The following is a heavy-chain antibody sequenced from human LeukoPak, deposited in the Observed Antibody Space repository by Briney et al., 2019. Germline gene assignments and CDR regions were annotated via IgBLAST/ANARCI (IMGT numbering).Heavy chain of an antibody. CDR1: GFTFSSYW. V-gene: IGHV3-74*01. CDR3: ASAMKYYYYYMDV. Sequence: GGSLRLSCAASGFTFSSYWMHWVRPAPGKGLVWVSRINSDGSSTSYADSVKGRFTISRDNAKNTLYLQMNSLRAEDTAVYYCASAMKYYYYYMDVWGKGTTVTVSS. CDR2: INSDGSST. J-gene: IGHJ6*03. D-gene: IGHD2-2*01.